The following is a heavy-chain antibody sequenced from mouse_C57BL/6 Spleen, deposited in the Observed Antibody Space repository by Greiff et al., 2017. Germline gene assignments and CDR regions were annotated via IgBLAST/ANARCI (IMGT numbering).Heavy chain of an antibody. CDR3: AEGIHYGSGYFDG. V-gene: IGHV1-31*01. CDR2: IYPYNGVS. CDR1: GYSFTGYY. D-gene: IGHD1-1*01. Sequence: VQLQQSGPELVKPGASVKISCKASGYSFTGYYMHWVKQSHGNILDWIGYIYPYNGVSSYNQKFKGKATLTVDKSSSTAYMALRSLTSEDSAVYYCAEGIHYGSGYFDGWGTGTTVTVSS. J-gene: IGHJ1*03.